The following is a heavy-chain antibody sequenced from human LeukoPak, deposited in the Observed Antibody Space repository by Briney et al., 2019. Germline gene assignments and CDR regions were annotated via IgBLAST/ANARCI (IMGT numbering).Heavy chain of an antibody. V-gene: IGHV3-48*01. CDR1: GFTLSDYS. J-gene: IGHJ5*02. CDR3: AGYYYDSSRGFDL. D-gene: IGHD3-22*01. CDR2: IGIDSGNT. Sequence: PGGSLRLSCAASGFTLSDYSMNWVRQAPGKGLEWSSYIGIDSGNTNYADAVKGRFTTSGDKAKNSLYLQMNSLRAEDTALYYCAGYYYDSSRGFDLWGQGTLVTVSA.